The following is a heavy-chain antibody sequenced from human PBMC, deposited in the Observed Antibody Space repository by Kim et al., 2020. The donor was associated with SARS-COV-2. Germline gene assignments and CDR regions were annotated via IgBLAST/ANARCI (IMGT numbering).Heavy chain of an antibody. D-gene: IGHD1-1*01. CDR3: ARHGSIPADY. V-gene: IGHV5-51*01. Sequence: DTRYSPSFQGQVTISADKSISTAYLQWSSLKASDTAMYYCARHGSIPADYWGQGTLVTVSS. J-gene: IGHJ4*02. CDR2: DT.